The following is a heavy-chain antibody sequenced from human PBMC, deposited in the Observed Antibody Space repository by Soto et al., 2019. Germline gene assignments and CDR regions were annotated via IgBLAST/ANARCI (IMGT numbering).Heavy chain of an antibody. D-gene: IGHD3-16*02. CDR1: GGAITSDF. V-gene: IGHV4-59*01. CDR2: VYYSGAA. Sequence: QVQLQESGPRLVKPSETLSLTCNVSGGAITSDFWSWIRQPPGKGLEWIGYVYYSGAADYNPSLKPRVTISIATSKTQFSLRLASATAADTGVYSCARDHGSYPNTWGQGILVTVSS. J-gene: IGHJ1*01. CDR3: ARDHGSYPNT.